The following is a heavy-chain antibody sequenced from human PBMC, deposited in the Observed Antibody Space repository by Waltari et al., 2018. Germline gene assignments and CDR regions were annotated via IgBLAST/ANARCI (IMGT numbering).Heavy chain of an antibody. CDR1: GVSFSTYV. J-gene: IGHJ6*03. CDR2: ITGDGSRI. CDR3: AKEGYFYMDV. Sequence: EVQLLESGGGLIQPGGSLRLSCAASGVSFSTYVISWARQAPGKGLEWVSRITGDGSRIQYADSVKGRFTISRDNSKNTLYLQMNSLRVEDMAVYYCAKEGYFYMDVWGNGTTVTVSS. V-gene: IGHV3-23*03.